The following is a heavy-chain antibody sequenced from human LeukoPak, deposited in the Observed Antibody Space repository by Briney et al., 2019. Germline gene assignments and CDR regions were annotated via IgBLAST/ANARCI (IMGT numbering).Heavy chain of an antibody. Sequence: GGSLRLSCAASGFTFSDYYMSWIRQAPGKGLEWVSYISSSGSTIYYADSVKGRFTISRDNAKNSLYLQMNSLRAEDTAVYYCARXRXXVGATDAPLEHWGQGTLVTVSS. CDR2: ISSSGSTI. V-gene: IGHV3-11*01. D-gene: IGHD1-26*01. CDR3: ARXRXXVGATDAPLEH. J-gene: IGHJ1*01. CDR1: GFTFSDYY.